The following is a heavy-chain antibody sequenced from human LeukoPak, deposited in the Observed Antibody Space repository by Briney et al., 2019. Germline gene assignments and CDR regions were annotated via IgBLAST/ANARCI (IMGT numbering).Heavy chain of an antibody. D-gene: IGHD2-15*01. J-gene: IGHJ4*02. V-gene: IGHV3-11*04. CDR3: ARVSAWSLDS. CDR2: ISGSGTTI. CDR1: GFPFSGFY. Sequence: GGSLRLSCTASGFPFSGFYMTWIRQAPGKGLEWVSYISGSGTTIHYADSVKGRLTISRDNARNSLYLQMNSLRAEDTAVYYCARVSAWSLDSWGQGTLLTVSS.